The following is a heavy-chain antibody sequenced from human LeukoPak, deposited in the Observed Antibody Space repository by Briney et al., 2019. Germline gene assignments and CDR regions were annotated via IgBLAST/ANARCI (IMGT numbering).Heavy chain of an antibody. CDR1: GFTLSIYW. J-gene: IGHJ4*02. Sequence: GGSLRLSCAGSGFTLSIYWMHWVRQAPGKGLVWVSRISTDASSTTYADSVKGRFTISRDNAKDTLYLQMNSLRAEDTAVYYCTGHHQAYSRTYWGQGTLVTVSS. CDR3: TGHHQAYSRTY. D-gene: IGHD4-11*01. V-gene: IGHV3-74*01. CDR2: ISTDASST.